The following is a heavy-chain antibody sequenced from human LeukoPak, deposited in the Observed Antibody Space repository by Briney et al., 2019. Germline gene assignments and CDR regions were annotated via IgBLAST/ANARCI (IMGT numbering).Heavy chain of an antibody. V-gene: IGHV3-21*01. CDR1: GFTFSSYS. J-gene: IGHJ4*02. Sequence: KPGGSLRLSCAASGFTFSSYSMNWVRQAPGKGLEWVSSISSSSSYIYYADSVKGRFTISRDNAKNSLYLQMNSLRAEDTAVYYCARGAPIVGATALGVYWGQGTLVTASS. D-gene: IGHD1-26*01. CDR3: ARGAPIVGATALGVY. CDR2: ISSSSSYI.